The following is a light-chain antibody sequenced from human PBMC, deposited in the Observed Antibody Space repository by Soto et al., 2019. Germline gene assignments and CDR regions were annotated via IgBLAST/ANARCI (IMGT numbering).Light chain of an antibody. Sequence: ALTQPPSVSGSPGQSVTISCTGTSSDIGSYNGVSWYQQPPGTAPKLILYEGSTRPSGVPDRFSGSKSGNTASLTISGLQAEDEADYYCPSSTLSGTSVFGTGPKVTVL. J-gene: IGLJ1*01. CDR1: SSDIGSYNG. CDR3: PSSTLSGTSV. CDR2: EGS. V-gene: IGLV2-18*02.